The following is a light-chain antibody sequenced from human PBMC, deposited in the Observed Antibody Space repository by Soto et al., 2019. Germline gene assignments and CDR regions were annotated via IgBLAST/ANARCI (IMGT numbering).Light chain of an antibody. Sequence: DIVMTQSPLSLPVTPGEPASISCTSSQSLLHSNGYYYLDWYLQKPGQSPQVLIYLGSHRASGVPDRFSGRGSGTDFTLEISRVEAEDVGVYYCMHALQTPWTFGQGIKVEVK. CDR3: MHALQTPWT. CDR1: QSLLHSNGYYY. CDR2: LGS. J-gene: IGKJ1*01. V-gene: IGKV2-28*01.